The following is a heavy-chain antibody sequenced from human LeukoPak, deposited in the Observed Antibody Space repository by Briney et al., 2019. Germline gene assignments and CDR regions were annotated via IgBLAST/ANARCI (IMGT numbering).Heavy chain of an antibody. Sequence: GGSLRLSCAASGFTFSSYSMNWVRQAPGKGLEWVSYISSSSSTIYYADSVKGRFTISRDNAQKSLYLQMSSLGPEDTAVYYCARDGQSSGTFDYWGQGTLVTVSS. V-gene: IGHV3-48*04. CDR1: GFTFSSYS. CDR3: ARDGQSSGTFDY. J-gene: IGHJ4*02. CDR2: ISSSSSTI. D-gene: IGHD3-10*01.